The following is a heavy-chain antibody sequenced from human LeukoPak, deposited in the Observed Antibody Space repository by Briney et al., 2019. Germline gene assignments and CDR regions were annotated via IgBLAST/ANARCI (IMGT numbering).Heavy chain of an antibody. CDR3: ARRPYAGAFDI. CDR2: IIPIFGTA. CDR1: GGTFSSYA. J-gene: IGHJ3*02. D-gene: IGHD4-17*01. Sequence: ASVKVSCKASGGTFSSYAISWVRQAPGQGLEWMGGIIPIFGTANYAQKFQGRVTITADESTSTAYMELSSLRVEDTAIYYCARRPYAGAFDIWGQGTMVTVSS. V-gene: IGHV1-69*13.